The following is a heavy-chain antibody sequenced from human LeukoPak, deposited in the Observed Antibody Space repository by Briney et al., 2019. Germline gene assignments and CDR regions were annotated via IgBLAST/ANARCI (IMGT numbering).Heavy chain of an antibody. V-gene: IGHV3-21*01. CDR3: ARASFGSGWFDAFDI. CDR2: ISSSSSYI. J-gene: IGHJ3*02. D-gene: IGHD6-19*01. Sequence: NPGGSLRLSCAASGFTFSSYSMNWVRQAPGKGLEWVSSISSSSSYIYYADSVKGRFTISRDNAKNSLYLQMNSLRAEDTAVYYCARASFGSGWFDAFDIWGQGTMVTVSS. CDR1: GFTFSSYS.